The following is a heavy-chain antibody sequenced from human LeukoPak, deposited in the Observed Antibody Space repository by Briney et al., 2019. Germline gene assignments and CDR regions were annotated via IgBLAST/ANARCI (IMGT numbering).Heavy chain of an antibody. CDR2: INPNSGGT. V-gene: IGHV1-2*02. CDR3: ARGRFSGYGAD. CDR1: GYIFSDFY. D-gene: IGHD5-12*01. Sequence: ASVKVSCKASGYIFSDFYIHWVRQAPGQGLEWMAWINPNSGGTNFAQKFQGRVTMTRDTSISTAYMELSSLTSDDTAVYYCARGRFSGYGADWGQGTLVTVSS. J-gene: IGHJ4*02.